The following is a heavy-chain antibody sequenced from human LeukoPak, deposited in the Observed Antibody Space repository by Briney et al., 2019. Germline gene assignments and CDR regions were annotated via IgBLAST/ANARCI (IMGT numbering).Heavy chain of an antibody. CDR1: GFTVSSNY. D-gene: IGHD1-1*01. J-gene: IGHJ6*03. CDR3: AKGNVGHYYYYMDV. CDR2: ISGSGGST. Sequence: PGGSLRLSCAASGFTVSSNYMSWVRQAPGKGLEWVSAISGSGGSTYYADSVKGRFTISRDNSKNTLYLQMNSLRAEDTAVYYCAKGNVGHYYYYMDVWGKGTTVTVSS. V-gene: IGHV3-23*01.